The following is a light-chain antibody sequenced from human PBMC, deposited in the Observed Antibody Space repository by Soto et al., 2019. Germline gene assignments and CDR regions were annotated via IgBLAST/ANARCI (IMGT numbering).Light chain of an antibody. CDR3: ASWDDSLNGVV. CDR2: KND. J-gene: IGLJ3*02. V-gene: IGLV1-44*01. CDR1: NSNIGTKA. Sequence: QSVLTQPPSASGTPGQRVTISCSGSNSNIGTKAVKWYQQLPGTAPKSLIYKNDQRPSGVPDRFSGSKSGTSASLAISGLQPEDEADYYCASWDDSLNGVVFGGGTKL.